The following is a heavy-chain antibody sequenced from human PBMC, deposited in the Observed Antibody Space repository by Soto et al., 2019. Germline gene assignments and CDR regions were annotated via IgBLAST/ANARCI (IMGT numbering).Heavy chain of an antibody. D-gene: IGHD1-1*01. CDR3: ARHDLLNWNYFET. Sequence: PSETLSLTCTVSNGSISSYYWSWIRQPPGKGLEWIGYIYYIGSTNYNPSLRSRVTISEDTSKNQFSLKLSSMTAADTAVYYCARHDLLNWNYFETWGQGTLVTVSS. J-gene: IGHJ4*02. CDR2: IYYIGST. CDR1: NGSISSYY. V-gene: IGHV4-59*08.